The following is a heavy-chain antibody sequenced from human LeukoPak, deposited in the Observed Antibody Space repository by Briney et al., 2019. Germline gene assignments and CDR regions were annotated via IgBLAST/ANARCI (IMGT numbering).Heavy chain of an antibody. CDR3: ARVYYDILTGYYSLDY. CDR2: INPNSGGT. J-gene: IGHJ4*02. Sequence: ASVKVSCKASGYTFTGYYMHWVRQAPGQGLEWMGWINPNSGGTNYAQKFQGRVTMTRDTSISTAYMELSRLRSDDTAVCYCARVYYDILTGYYSLDYWGQGTLVTVSS. CDR1: GYTFTGYY. D-gene: IGHD3-9*01. V-gene: IGHV1-2*02.